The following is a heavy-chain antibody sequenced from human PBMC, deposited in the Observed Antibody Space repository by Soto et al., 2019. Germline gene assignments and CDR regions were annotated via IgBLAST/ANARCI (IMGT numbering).Heavy chain of an antibody. J-gene: IGHJ3*02. CDR1: GGFVTSGSYY. CDR3: ARVERGTATTVVDAFDI. CDR2: MSHSGRT. V-gene: IGHV4-34*01. D-gene: IGHD1-1*01. Sequence: QVQLQQWGAGLLKPSETLSLTCAVYGGFVTSGSYYWSWIRQPPGKGLEWIGEMSHSGRTHFNPSLKSRVTISGDTSKNQFTLKMSSVTAADTALYYCARVERGTATTVVDAFDIWGPGTMVTVSS.